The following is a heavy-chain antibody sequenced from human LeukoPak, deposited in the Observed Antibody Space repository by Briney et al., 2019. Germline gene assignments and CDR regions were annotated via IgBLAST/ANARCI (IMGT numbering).Heavy chain of an antibody. J-gene: IGHJ4*02. Sequence: GGSLRLSCAASGFTFSSYAMSWVRQALGKGLEWVSAISGSGGSSYYADSVKGRFTISRDNSKNTLYLQMNSLRAEDTAVYYCAKEGGIFGVVIRGFDYWGQGTLVTVSS. D-gene: IGHD3-3*01. V-gene: IGHV3-23*01. CDR2: ISGSGGSS. CDR1: GFTFSSYA. CDR3: AKEGGIFGVVIRGFDY.